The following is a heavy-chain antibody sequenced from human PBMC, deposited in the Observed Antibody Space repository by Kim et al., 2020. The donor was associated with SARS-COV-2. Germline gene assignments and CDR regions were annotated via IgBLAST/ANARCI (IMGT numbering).Heavy chain of an antibody. CDR3: ARGLMGTYYYGIDV. CDR1: GFTFSSNA. J-gene: IGHJ6*02. V-gene: IGHV3-30*04. D-gene: IGHD7-27*01. Sequence: GGSLRLSCAASGFTFSSNAIHWVRQAPGKGLEWVAVISYDGSNKYYADSVKGRFTISRDNSKNTLYLQMNSLRAEDTAVYYCARGLMGTYYYGIDVWGQGTTVAVSS. CDR2: ISYDGSNK.